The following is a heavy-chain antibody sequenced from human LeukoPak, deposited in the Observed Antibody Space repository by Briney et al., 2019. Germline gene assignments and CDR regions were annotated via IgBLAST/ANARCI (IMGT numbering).Heavy chain of an antibody. CDR1: GFTFSSYW. V-gene: IGHV3-74*01. CDR3: ARGGYSGYVPFDY. J-gene: IGHJ4*02. CDR2: INSDGSST. Sequence: GGSLRLSCAASGFTFSSYWMHWVRQAPGKGLVRVSRINSDGSSTSYADSVKGRFTIPRDNAKNTLYLQMNSLRAEDTAVYYCARGGYSGYVPFDYWGQGTLVTVSS. D-gene: IGHD5-12*01.